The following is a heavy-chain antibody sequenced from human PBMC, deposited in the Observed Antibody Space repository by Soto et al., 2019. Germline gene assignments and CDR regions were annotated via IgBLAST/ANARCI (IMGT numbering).Heavy chain of an antibody. D-gene: IGHD3-3*01. CDR1: GFVFSSYD. J-gene: IGHJ4*01. Sequence: GGSLRLSCAVSGFVFSSYDMHWVRQAPGKGLEWVAVISNDGSNKDYADSVKGRFTISRDNSKITLYLQMNGLRAEDTAVYYCAKGKTIFGVVVVSEYWGQETLVTV. CDR3: AKGKTIFGVVVVSEY. CDR2: ISNDGSNK. V-gene: IGHV3-30*18.